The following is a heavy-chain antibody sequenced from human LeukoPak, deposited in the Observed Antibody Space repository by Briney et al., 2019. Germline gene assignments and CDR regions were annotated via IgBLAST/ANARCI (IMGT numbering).Heavy chain of an antibody. J-gene: IGHJ6*03. D-gene: IGHD2-15*01. V-gene: IGHV3-21*01. CDR2: ISSSSTYL. CDR3: ARRRCSGGSCYRGLYYYMDV. Sequence: PGGSLRLSCAASGFTLSSYTMNWVRQAPGKGLEWVSSISSSSTYLDYADSLKGRFTISRDNAKNSLYLQMNSLRAEDTAVYYCARRRCSGGSCYRGLYYYMDVWGKGTTVTISS. CDR1: GFTLSSYT.